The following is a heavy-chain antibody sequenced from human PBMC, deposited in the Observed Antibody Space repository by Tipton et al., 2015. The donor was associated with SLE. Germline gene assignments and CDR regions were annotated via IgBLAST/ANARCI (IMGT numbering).Heavy chain of an antibody. D-gene: IGHD3-10*01. CDR2: IHHSGSA. CDR1: GGSITSHY. CDR3: ARDLLGYYYGSGSYSRYFDL. V-gene: IGHV4-59*11. Sequence: LRLSCTVSGGSITSHYWSWVRQPPGKGLEWIGYIHHSGSANQNPSLKSRVTISVDTSKNQFSLNLSSVTAADTAVYYCARDLLGYYYGSGSYSRYFDLWGRGTLVTVSS. J-gene: IGHJ2*01.